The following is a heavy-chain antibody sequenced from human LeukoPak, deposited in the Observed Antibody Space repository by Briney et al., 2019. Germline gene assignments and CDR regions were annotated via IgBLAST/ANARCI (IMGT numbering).Heavy chain of an antibody. CDR2: INPSGGST. CDR1: GYTFTSYY. J-gene: IGHJ5*02. CDR3: ARRRGYSYGMGGNWFDP. Sequence: AASVTVSCKASGYTFTSYYMHWVRQAPGQGLEWMGIINPSGGSTSYAQKFQGRVTMTRDMSTSTAYMELRSLRSDDTAVYYCARRRGYSYGMGGNWFDPWGQGTLVTVSS. V-gene: IGHV1-46*01. D-gene: IGHD5-18*01.